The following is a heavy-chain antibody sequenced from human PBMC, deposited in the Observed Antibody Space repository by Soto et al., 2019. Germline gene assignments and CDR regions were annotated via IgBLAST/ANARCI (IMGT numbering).Heavy chain of an antibody. CDR1: GYTFTSFG. D-gene: IGHD1-7*01. J-gene: IGHJ6*02. V-gene: IGHV1-18*01. Sequence: ASVKVSCKASGYTFTSFGISWVRQAPGQGLEWMGWISAYDGNTNYAQKLQGRVTMTTDTSTSTAYMELRSLRSDDTAVYYCARYNWNYALYYYGMDVWGQGTTVTVSS. CDR2: ISAYDGNT. CDR3: ARYNWNYALYYYGMDV.